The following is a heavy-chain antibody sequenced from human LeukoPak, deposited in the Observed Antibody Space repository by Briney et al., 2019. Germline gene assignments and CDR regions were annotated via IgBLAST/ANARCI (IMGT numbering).Heavy chain of an antibody. CDR1: GFTFSDYA. J-gene: IGHJ4*02. CDR3: ARDSGYNAFDY. V-gene: IGHV3-7*05. Sequence: GGSLRLSCAASGFTFSDYAMGWVRQAPGRGLEWLANINQDGSAKTCVDSVKGRFTISRDNAKNSLYLQMNSLRAEDTAMYYCARDSGYNAFDYWGQGTLVTVSS. D-gene: IGHD5-12*01. CDR2: INQDGSAK.